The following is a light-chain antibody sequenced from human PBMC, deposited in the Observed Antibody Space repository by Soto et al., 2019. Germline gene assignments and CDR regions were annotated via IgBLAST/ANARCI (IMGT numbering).Light chain of an antibody. CDR2: GAS. J-gene: IGKJ2*01. Sequence: VLTQSPGTLSLSPGERATLSCRASQSVSSSYLAWYQQKPGQAPRLLIYGASSRATGIPDRFSGSGSGTDFTLTISRLEPEDFAVYYCQQYGSSPYTFGQGTKLQIK. CDR1: QSVSSSY. CDR3: QQYGSSPYT. V-gene: IGKV3-20*01.